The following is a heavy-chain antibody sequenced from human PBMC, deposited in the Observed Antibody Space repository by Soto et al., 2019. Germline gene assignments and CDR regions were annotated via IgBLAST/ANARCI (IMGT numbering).Heavy chain of an antibody. CDR2: IYYSGST. CDR3: AKWDDSSAYGTVKNGYDAFDI. Sequence: NPSETLSLTCTVSGGSISSSSYFWGWIRQPPGKGLEWIGSIYYSGSTYYNPSLKSRVTISVDTSKSQFSLKLSSVTAADTAVYYCAKWDDSSAYGTVKNGYDAFDIWGQGTMVTVS. V-gene: IGHV4-39*01. CDR1: GGSISSSSYF. D-gene: IGHD3-22*01. J-gene: IGHJ3*02.